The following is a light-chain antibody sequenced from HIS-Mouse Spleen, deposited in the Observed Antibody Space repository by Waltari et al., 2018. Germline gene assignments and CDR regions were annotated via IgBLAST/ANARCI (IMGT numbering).Light chain of an antibody. CDR2: GAS. CDR1: QSVSSN. Sequence: EIVMTQSPATLSVSPGERATLSCRASQSVSSNLAWYQQKPGQAPRLLISGASTRATGSPARFSGSGSGTEFTLTISSLQSEDFAVYYCQQYNNWPLTFGGGTKVEIK. V-gene: IGKV3-15*01. J-gene: IGKJ4*01. CDR3: QQYNNWPLT.